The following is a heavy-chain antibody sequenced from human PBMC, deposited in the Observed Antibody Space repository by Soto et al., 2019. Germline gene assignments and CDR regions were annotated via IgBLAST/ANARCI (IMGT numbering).Heavy chain of an antibody. CDR3: ARYYYSSGYPSAFDYGMDV. CDR1: GFTFSSYG. V-gene: IGHV3-33*01. CDR2: IWYDGSNK. D-gene: IGHD3-22*01. Sequence: GGSLRLSCAASGFTFSSYGMHWVRQAPGKELEWVAVIWYDGSNKYYADSVKGRFTISRDNSKNTLYLQMNSLRAEDTAVYYCARYYYSSGYPSAFDYGMDVWGQGTTVTVSS. J-gene: IGHJ6*02.